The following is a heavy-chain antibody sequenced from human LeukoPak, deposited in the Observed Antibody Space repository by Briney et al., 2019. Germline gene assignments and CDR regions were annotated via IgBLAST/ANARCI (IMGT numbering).Heavy chain of an antibody. CDR2: IYFTGST. Sequence: PSETLSLTCSVSGASISMYYWSWIRQPPGKALEWIGYIYFTGSTNYNPSLKSRVTISVDTSKNQFSLKLRSVTAADTAVYYCARSLYSSSWYEYWGQGTLVTVFS. CDR3: ARSLYSSSWYEY. D-gene: IGHD6-13*01. J-gene: IGHJ4*02. V-gene: IGHV4-59*01. CDR1: GASISMYY.